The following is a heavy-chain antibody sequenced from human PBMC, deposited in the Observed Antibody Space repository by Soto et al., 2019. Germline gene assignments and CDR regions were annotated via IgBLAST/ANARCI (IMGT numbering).Heavy chain of an antibody. Sequence: QVQLVQSGAEVKKPGSSVKVSCKVTGGTHSSYAITWVRQAPGQGLEWMGGIIPIFGTRDYAQKFQCRVTITADPATSTAYLELSGLTSDDTAAYYCSRDGSDYSTSGHYDPWGQGTLVTVSS. CDR1: GGTHSSYA. V-gene: IGHV1-69*01. CDR3: SRDGSDYSTSGHYDP. CDR2: IIPIFGTR. D-gene: IGHD3-22*01. J-gene: IGHJ5*02.